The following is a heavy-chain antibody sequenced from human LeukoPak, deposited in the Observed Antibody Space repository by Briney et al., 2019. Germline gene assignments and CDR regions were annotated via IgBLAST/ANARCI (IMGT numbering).Heavy chain of an antibody. D-gene: IGHD3-22*01. CDR3: AREDDSSGYYYLDAFDI. Sequence: GGSLRLSCAASGFTFSSYWMSWVRQAPGKGLEWVANIKQDGSEKYYVDSVKGRFTISRDNAKNSLYLQMNSLRAEDTAVYYCAREDDSSGYYYLDAFDIWGQGIMVTVSS. CDR1: GFTFSSYW. V-gene: IGHV3-7*01. J-gene: IGHJ3*02. CDR2: IKQDGSEK.